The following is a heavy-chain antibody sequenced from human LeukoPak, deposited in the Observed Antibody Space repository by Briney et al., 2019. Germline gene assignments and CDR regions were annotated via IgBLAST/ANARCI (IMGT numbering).Heavy chain of an antibody. J-gene: IGHJ4*02. V-gene: IGHV3-23*01. CDR2: ISGSGGST. CDR1: GFTSSSYA. Sequence: GSLRLSCVASGFTSSSYAMSWVRQAPGKGLELVSAISGSGGSTYYADSVKGRFTISRDNSKNTLFLQMNSLRAEDTAVYYCAKDPYAILTGYRYYFDYWGQGTLVTVSS. CDR3: AKDPYAILTGYRYYFDY. D-gene: IGHD3-9*01.